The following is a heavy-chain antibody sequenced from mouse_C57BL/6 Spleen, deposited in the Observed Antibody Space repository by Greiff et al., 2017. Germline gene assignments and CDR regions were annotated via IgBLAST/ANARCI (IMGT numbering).Heavy chain of an antibody. J-gene: IGHJ3*01. Sequence: EVQLQESGGGLVKPGGSLKLSCAASGFTFSDYGMHWVRQAPEKGLEWVAYISSGSSTIYYADTVKGRFTISRDNAKNTLFLQMTSLRSEDTAMYYCARRRYDYDGFAYWGQGTLVTVSA. CDR1: GFTFSDYG. D-gene: IGHD2-4*01. CDR2: ISSGSSTI. CDR3: ARRRYDYDGFAY. V-gene: IGHV5-17*01.